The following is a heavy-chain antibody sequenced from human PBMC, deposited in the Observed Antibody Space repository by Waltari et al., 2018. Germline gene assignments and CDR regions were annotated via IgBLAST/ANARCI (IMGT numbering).Heavy chain of an antibody. CDR3: TTESPWLAFDY. CDR2: IKSKTDGGTT. Sequence: EVQLVESGGGLVKRGGSLRLSCAALGFTFSNAWMNWVRQAPGKGLEWVGRIKSKTDGGTTDYAAPVKGRFTISRDDSKNTLYLQMNSLKTEDTAVYYCTTESPWLAFDYWGQGTLVTVSS. V-gene: IGHV3-15*01. J-gene: IGHJ4*02. CDR1: GFTFSNAW. D-gene: IGHD6-19*01.